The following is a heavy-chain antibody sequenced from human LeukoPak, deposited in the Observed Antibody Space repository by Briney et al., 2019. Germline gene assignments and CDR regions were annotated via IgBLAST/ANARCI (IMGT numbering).Heavy chain of an antibody. J-gene: IGHJ4*02. CDR3: AKSSYSIFDY. CDR1: GYSISSGYY. V-gene: IGHV4-38-2*02. CDR2: IYHSRST. Sequence: ASETLSLTCTVSGYSISSGYYWGWIRQPPGKGLEWIGSIYHSRSTYYNPSLKSRVTISVDTSKNQFSLKLSSVTAADTAVYYCAKSSYSIFDYWGQGTLVTVSS. D-gene: IGHD5-18*01.